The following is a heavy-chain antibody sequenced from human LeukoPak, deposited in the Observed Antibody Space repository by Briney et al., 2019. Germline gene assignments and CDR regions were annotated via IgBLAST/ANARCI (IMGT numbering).Heavy chain of an antibody. CDR3: TTAGYCSSTSCHTYYYYYYMDV. V-gene: IGHV3-15*01. D-gene: IGHD2-2*01. CDR1: GFTFSNAW. CDR2: IKSKTDGGTT. J-gene: IGHJ6*03. Sequence: GGSLRLSCAASGFTFSNAWMSWVRQAPGKGLEWVGRIKSKTDGGTTDYAAPVKGRFTISRDDSKNTLCLQMNSLKTEDTAVYYCTTAGYCSSTSCHTYYYYYYMDVWGKGTTVTVSS.